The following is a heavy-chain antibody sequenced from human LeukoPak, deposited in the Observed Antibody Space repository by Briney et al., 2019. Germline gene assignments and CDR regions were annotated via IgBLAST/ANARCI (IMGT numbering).Heavy chain of an antibody. D-gene: IGHD6-13*01. CDR2: ISGSGGTT. CDR3: AKDLIRQQLVYHAFDI. Sequence: GGSLRLSCAASGFTFSSYAMSWVRQAPGKGLEWVSNISGSGGTTYYADSVKGRFTISRDNSKNTLYLQMNSLRAEDTAVYYCAKDLIRQQLVYHAFDIWGQGTMVTVSS. V-gene: IGHV3-23*01. J-gene: IGHJ3*02. CDR1: GFTFSSYA.